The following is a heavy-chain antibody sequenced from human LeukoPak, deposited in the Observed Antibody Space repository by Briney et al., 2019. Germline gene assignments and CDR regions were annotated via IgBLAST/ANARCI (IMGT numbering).Heavy chain of an antibody. J-gene: IGHJ4*02. CDR2: IKGKPDGGTA. D-gene: IGHD5-24*01. CDR3: STDRD. CDR1: GLTYANAR. V-gene: IGHV3-15*05. Sequence: GGSLRLSCAASGLTYANARMNWVRQAPGKGLEWVGRIKGKPDGGTADYAASVMARFIISRDDSKNTVYLQMNSLREEDSGLYFCSTDRDWGQGTLV.